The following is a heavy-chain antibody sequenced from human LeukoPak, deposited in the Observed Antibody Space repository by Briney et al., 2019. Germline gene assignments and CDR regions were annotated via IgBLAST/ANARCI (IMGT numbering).Heavy chain of an antibody. V-gene: IGHV3-30*04. CDR2: ISYDGSNK. CDR3: ARDVWSTSSSAADY. CDR1: GFTSSNYA. J-gene: IGHJ4*02. D-gene: IGHD6-6*01. Sequence: GGSLRLSCAASGFTSSNYAMPWVRQAPGKGLEWVAVISYDGSNKYYADSVKGRFTISRDNSKNTLYLQMNSLRAEDTAVYYCARDVWSTSSSAADYWGQGTLVTVSS.